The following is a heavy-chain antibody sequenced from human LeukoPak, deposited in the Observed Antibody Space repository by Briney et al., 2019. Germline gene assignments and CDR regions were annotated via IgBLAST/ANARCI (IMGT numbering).Heavy chain of an antibody. V-gene: IGHV1-2*02. CDR2: INPNSGGT. J-gene: IGHJ3*02. CDR3: AILNDSSGYYDAFDI. Sequence: ASVKVSCKASGYTFTGYYMHWVRQAPGQGLEWMGWINPNSGGTNYAQKFQGRVTMTRGTSISTAYMELSRLRSDDTAVYYCAILNDSSGYYDAFDIWGQGTMVTVSS. CDR1: GYTFTGYY. D-gene: IGHD3-22*01.